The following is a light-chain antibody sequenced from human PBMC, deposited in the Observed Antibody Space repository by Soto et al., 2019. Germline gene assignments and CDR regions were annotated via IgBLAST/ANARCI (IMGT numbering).Light chain of an antibody. CDR3: HHYLNSLWT. Sequence: EIVLTQSPGTLSVSPGERVTLSCRASQSVVRKTLNWYQQKPGQSPRLLIYGASRRATGIPDRFSGSGSGTDFTLTISRLEAEDFAVYCCHHYLNSLWTFGQGTKVEIK. CDR2: GAS. CDR1: QSVVRKT. J-gene: IGKJ1*01. V-gene: IGKV3-20*01.